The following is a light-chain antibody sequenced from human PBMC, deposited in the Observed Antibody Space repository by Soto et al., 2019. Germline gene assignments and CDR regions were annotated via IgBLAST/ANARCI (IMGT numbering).Light chain of an antibody. J-gene: IGKJ1*01. CDR3: QQYGSYSRT. CDR1: QTISSW. Sequence: DIQMTQSPSTLSGSVGDRVTITCRASQTISSWLAWYQQKPGKAPKLLIYKASTLKSGVPSRFSGSGSGTEFTLTISSLQPEDFATYYCQQYGSYSRTFGQGTKVDIK. V-gene: IGKV1-5*03. CDR2: KAS.